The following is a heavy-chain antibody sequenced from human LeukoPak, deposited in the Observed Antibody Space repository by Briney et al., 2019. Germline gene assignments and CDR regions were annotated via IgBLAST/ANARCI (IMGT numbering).Heavy chain of an antibody. Sequence: SGPALVKPTQPLTLTCTFSGFSLSTSGMCVSWIRQPPGKALEWLALIDWDDDKYYSTSLKTRLTISKDTSKNQVVLTMTNMDPVDTATFYCSRERESSGWYSTFDYWGQGTLVTVSS. CDR1: GFSLSTSGMC. V-gene: IGHV2-70*01. J-gene: IGHJ4*02. CDR2: IDWDDDK. D-gene: IGHD6-19*01. CDR3: SRERESSGWYSTFDY.